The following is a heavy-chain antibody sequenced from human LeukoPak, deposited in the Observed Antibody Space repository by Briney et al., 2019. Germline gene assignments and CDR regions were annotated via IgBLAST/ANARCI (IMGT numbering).Heavy chain of an antibody. Sequence: PSETLSLTCTVSGGSISSYYWSWIRQPAGKGLEWIGRIYTSGSTNYNPSLKSRVTMSVDTSKNQFSLKLSSVTAADTAVYYCARDCSSTSCYYRYYYYYGMDVWGQGTTVTVSS. J-gene: IGHJ6*02. CDR1: GGSISSYY. CDR2: IYTSGST. V-gene: IGHV4-4*07. CDR3: ARDCSSTSCYYRYYYYYGMDV. D-gene: IGHD2-2*01.